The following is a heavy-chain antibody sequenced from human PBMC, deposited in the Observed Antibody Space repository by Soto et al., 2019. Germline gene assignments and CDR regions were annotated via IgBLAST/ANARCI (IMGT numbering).Heavy chain of an antibody. V-gene: IGHV4-59*08. CDR1: GGSIRSYY. CDR3: ASFKFYGIHGASFDY. Sequence: SETLSLPCTVSGGSIRSYYWSWIRQPPGKGLEWIGYIYYSGSTNYNPSLKSRVTISVDTSKNQFSLKLSSVTAADTAVYYCASFKFYGIHGASFDYWGQGTLVTVSS. D-gene: IGHD3-10*01. J-gene: IGHJ4*02. CDR2: IYYSGST.